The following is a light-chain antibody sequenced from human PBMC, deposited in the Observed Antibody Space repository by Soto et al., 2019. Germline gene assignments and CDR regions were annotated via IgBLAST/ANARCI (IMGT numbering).Light chain of an antibody. J-gene: IGLJ1*01. CDR2: GNS. CDR3: QSYRV. Sequence: QSALTQPPSVSGAPGQRVTISCTGSSSNIGAGYDVHWYQQLPGTAPKLLIYGNSNRPSGVPDRFSGSKSGTSASLAITGLQAEDEADYYCQSYRVFGTGTKVTVL. CDR1: SSNIGAGYD. V-gene: IGLV1-40*01.